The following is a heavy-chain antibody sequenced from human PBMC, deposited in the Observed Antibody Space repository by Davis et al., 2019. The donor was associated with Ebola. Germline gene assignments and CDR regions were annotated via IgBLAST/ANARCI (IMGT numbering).Heavy chain of an antibody. J-gene: IGHJ4*02. CDR3: AREGYSGYDGDFDY. CDR1: GYTFTSYG. D-gene: IGHD5-12*01. CDR2: ISAYYGNT. Sequence: AASVKVSCKASGYTFTSYGISWVRQAPGQGLEWMGWISAYYGNTNYAQKLQGRVTMTTDTSTSTAYMELRSLRSDDTAVYYCAREGYSGYDGDFDYWGQGTLVTVSS. V-gene: IGHV1-18*01.